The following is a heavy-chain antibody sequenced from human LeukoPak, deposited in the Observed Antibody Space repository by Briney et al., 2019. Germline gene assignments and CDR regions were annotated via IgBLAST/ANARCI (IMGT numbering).Heavy chain of an antibody. CDR3: ARSRREGMVRGVIDWFDP. CDR2: ISSSSSYI. CDR1: GFTFSSYS. Sequence: PGGSLRLSCAASGFTFSSYSMNWVRQAPGKGLEWVSSISSSSSYIYYADSVKGRFTISRDNAKNSLYLQMNSLRAEDTAVYYCARSRREGMVRGVIDWFDPWGQGTLVTVSS. J-gene: IGHJ5*02. D-gene: IGHD3-10*01. V-gene: IGHV3-21*01.